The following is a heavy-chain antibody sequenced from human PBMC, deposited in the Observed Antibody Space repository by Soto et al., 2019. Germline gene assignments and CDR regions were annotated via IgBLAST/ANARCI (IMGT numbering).Heavy chain of an antibody. V-gene: IGHV3-23*01. CDR1: GFTFSSYA. Sequence: GGSLRLSCAASGFTFSSYAMSWVRQAPGKGLEWVSAISGSGGSTYYADSVKGRFTISRDNSKNTLYLQMNSLRAEDTAVYYCAKLGQQHLFSEYNWFDPWGQGTLVTVSS. CDR2: ISGSGGST. CDR3: AKLGQQHLFSEYNWFDP. J-gene: IGHJ5*02. D-gene: IGHD6-13*01.